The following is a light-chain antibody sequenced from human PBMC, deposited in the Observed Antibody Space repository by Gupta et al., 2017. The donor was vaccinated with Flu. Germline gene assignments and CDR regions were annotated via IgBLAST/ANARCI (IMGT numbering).Light chain of an antibody. Sequence: TLSVSPGERATLSCRASQTVHRNLAWYKQIPGQAPRLLIYGASTRAIGIPDRFSGSGSGTEFTLTISSLQSEDFAIYYCQQYNDWPPLFTFGQGTKLEIK. CDR2: GAS. J-gene: IGKJ2*01. CDR3: QQYNDWPPLFT. CDR1: QTVHRN. V-gene: IGKV3-15*01.